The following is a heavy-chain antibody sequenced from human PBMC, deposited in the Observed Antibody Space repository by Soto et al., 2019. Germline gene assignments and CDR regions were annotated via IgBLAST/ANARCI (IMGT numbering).Heavy chain of an antibody. Sequence: EVQLLESGGGLVQRGGSLRLSCAASGFTFSSYAMSWVRQAPGKGLEWVSAISGTGDVTYYAASVKGRFTISRDNSKNTLYLHMNSLRAEDTAVYYCAKPRIYSGWYYFDHLGQGTLVTVSS. CDR2: ISGTGDVT. CDR1: GFTFSSYA. CDR3: AKPRIYSGWYYFDH. D-gene: IGHD6-19*01. J-gene: IGHJ4*02. V-gene: IGHV3-23*01.